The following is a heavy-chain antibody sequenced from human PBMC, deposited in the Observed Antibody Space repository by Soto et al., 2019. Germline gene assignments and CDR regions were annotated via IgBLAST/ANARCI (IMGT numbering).Heavy chain of an antibody. J-gene: IGHJ4*02. CDR1: GFTFSSYS. Sequence: PGGSLRLSCAASGFTFSSYSMNWVRQAPGKGLEWVSSISSSSSYTYYADSVKGRFTISRDNAKNSLYLQMNSLRAEDTAVYYCAKDYDYIWGSYRHTFDYWGQGTLVTVSS. CDR2: ISSSSSYT. V-gene: IGHV3-21*04. CDR3: AKDYDYIWGSYRHTFDY. D-gene: IGHD3-16*02.